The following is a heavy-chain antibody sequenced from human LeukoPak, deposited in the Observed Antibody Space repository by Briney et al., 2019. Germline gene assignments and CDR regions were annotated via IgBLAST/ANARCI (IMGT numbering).Heavy chain of an antibody. J-gene: IGHJ3*02. V-gene: IGHV4-30-2*01. CDR1: GGSISIGGYS. Sequence: NPSETLSLTCAVSGGSISIGGYSWSWIRQPPGKGLEWIGYIYHSGSTYYNPSLKSRVTISVDTSKNQFSLKLSSVTAADTAVYYCARTELGIDAFDIWGQGTMVTVSS. D-gene: IGHD7-27*01. CDR2: IYHSGST. CDR3: ARTELGIDAFDI.